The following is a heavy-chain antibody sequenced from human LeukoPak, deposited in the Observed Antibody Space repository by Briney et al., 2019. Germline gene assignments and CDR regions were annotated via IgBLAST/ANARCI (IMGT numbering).Heavy chain of an antibody. CDR3: ARVKGYYYGSGSYYNVDAFDI. J-gene: IGHJ3*02. Sequence: LSETLSLTCSVSGGSISNYYWSWIRQPAGKGLEWIGRIYTSGSTNYNPSLKSRVTISVDTSKNQFSLKLSSVTAADTAVYYCARVKGYYYGSGSYYNVDAFDIWGQGTMVTVSS. CDR1: GGSISNYY. V-gene: IGHV4-4*07. D-gene: IGHD3-10*01. CDR2: IYTSGST.